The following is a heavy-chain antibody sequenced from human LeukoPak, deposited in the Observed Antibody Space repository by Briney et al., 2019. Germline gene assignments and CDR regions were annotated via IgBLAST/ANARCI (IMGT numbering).Heavy chain of an antibody. D-gene: IGHD3-10*01. V-gene: IGHV1-69*05. Sequence: SVKVSCKASGGTFSSYVISWVRQAPGQGLEWMGGIIPIFGTANYAQKFQGRVTITTDESTSTAYMELSSLRSEDTAVYYCARAVVGHDAFDIWGQGTMVTVSS. CDR2: IIPIFGTA. CDR3: ARAVVGHDAFDI. J-gene: IGHJ3*02. CDR1: GGTFSSYV.